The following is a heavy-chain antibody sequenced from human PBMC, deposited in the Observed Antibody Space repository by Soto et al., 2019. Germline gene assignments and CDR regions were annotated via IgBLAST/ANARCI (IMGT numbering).Heavy chain of an antibody. V-gene: IGHV3-48*02. CDR3: ARDGNWEYCSGGSCYSGVGWYYYYGMDV. Sequence: GGSLRLSCAASGFTFSSYSMNWVRQAPGKGLEWVSYISSSSSTIYYADSVKGRFTISRDNAKNSLYLQMNSLRDEDTAVYYCARDGNWEYCSGGSCYSGVGWYYYYGMDVWGQGTTVTVSS. D-gene: IGHD2-15*01. J-gene: IGHJ6*02. CDR2: ISSSSSTI. CDR1: GFTFSSYS.